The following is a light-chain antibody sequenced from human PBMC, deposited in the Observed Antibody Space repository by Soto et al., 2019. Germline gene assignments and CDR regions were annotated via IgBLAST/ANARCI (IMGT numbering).Light chain of an antibody. CDR2: GAF. CDR3: QQYNDWPLT. Sequence: IVMTHSPVTLSVHQGERVTLSCRASQSVSSNLAWYQQKPGQAPSLLIYGAFTRATGIPARFSGTGSGTEFTLTISSLQSEDFALYYCQQYNDWPLTFGQGTKVDIK. V-gene: IGKV3-15*01. CDR1: QSVSSN. J-gene: IGKJ1*01.